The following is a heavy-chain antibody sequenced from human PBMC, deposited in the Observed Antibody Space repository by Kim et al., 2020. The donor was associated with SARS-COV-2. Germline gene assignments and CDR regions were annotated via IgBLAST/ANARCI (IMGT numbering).Heavy chain of an antibody. CDR2: IYYSGST. CDR1: GGTISSGGYY. D-gene: IGHD5-12*01. V-gene: IGHV4-31*03. Sequence: SETLSLTCTVSGGTISSGGYYWSWIRQHPGKGLEWIGYIYYSGSTYYNPSLKSRVTISVDTSKNQFSLKLSSVTAADTAVYYCASSTTYDWWFDPWGQGTLVTVSS. CDR3: ASSTTYDWWFDP. J-gene: IGHJ5*02.